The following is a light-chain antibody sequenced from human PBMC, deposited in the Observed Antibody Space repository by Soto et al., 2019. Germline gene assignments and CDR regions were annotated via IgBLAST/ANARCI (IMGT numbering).Light chain of an antibody. Sequence: QSALTQPASLSGSPGQSITISCTGNSTDVGRYNYVSWYQQHPGKAPKLMVYDVSNRPSWVSNRFSGSKSGITASLTISGLQAEDEADYYCTSYTSDSTYVFGTGTKVTVL. V-gene: IGLV2-14*01. CDR2: DVS. J-gene: IGLJ1*01. CDR3: TSYTSDSTYV. CDR1: STDVGRYNY.